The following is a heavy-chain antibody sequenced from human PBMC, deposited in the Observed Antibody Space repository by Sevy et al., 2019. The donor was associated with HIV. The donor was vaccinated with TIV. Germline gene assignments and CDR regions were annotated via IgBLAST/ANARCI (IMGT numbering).Heavy chain of an antibody. Sequence: GGSLRLSCAVSGLTFSNAWMNWVRQVPGKGLEWVGRIKSKTDGGTSHYAVPVKGRFTISRDDSKNTVYLQMNSLKTEDTAVYYCTTEPGVVPARGWFDPWGQGTLVTVSS. J-gene: IGHJ5*02. V-gene: IGHV3-15*01. D-gene: IGHD2-2*01. CDR1: GLTFSNAW. CDR3: TTEPGVVPARGWFDP. CDR2: IKSKTDGGTS.